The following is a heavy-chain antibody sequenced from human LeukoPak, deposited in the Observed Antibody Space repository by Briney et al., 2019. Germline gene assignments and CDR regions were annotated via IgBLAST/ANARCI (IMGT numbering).Heavy chain of an antibody. Sequence: GGSLRLSCAASGFTFSSYSMNWVRQAPGKGLEWVSSISSSSSYIYYADSVKGRFTISRDSAKNSLYLQMNSLRAEDTAVYYCARPNVLRYFDWGQGTLVTVSS. D-gene: IGHD3-9*01. V-gene: IGHV3-21*01. CDR2: ISSSSSYI. CDR3: ARPNVLRYFD. CDR1: GFTFSSYS. J-gene: IGHJ4*02.